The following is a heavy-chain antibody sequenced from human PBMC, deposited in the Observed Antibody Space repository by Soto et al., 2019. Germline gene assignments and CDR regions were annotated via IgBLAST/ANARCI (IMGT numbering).Heavy chain of an antibody. CDR1: GYSFTNYW. J-gene: IGHJ6*02. Sequence: GESLKISCKGSGYSFTNYWIGWVRQMPGKGPEWMGIIYPGDSDTKYNPSFQGQVTISADKSITTTYLQWSSLKASDTAIYYCAASIFYYGMDVWGQGTTVTVSS. CDR3: AASIFYYGMDV. V-gene: IGHV5-51*01. CDR2: IYPGDSDT.